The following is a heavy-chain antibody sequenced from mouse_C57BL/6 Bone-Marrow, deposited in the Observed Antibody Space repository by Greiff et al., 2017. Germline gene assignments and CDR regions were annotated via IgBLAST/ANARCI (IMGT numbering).Heavy chain of an antibody. V-gene: IGHV1-55*01. D-gene: IGHD2-1*01. J-gene: IGHJ1*03. CDR3: AHGNYFDWYFAV. CDR1: GYTFTSYW. Sequence: QVQLKQSGAELVKPGASVKMSCKASGYTFTSYWITWVKQRPGQGLEWIGDIYPGSGSTNYNEKFKSKATLTVDKPSSTAYMQLSSLTSEDSAVYYCAHGNYFDWYFAVWGTGTTVTVSS. CDR2: IYPGSGST.